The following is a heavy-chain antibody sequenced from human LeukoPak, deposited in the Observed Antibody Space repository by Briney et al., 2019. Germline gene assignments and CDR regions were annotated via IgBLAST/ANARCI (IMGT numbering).Heavy chain of an antibody. J-gene: IGHJ4*02. CDR2: MNEYSTTI. D-gene: IGHD1-14*01. CDR3: ARGGVNPVDH. CDR1: GFPFNSFW. Sequence: GGSLRLSCSASGFPFNSFWMHWVRQAPGKGLVWVSDMNEYSTTIRYADSVKGRFTISRDNAKSILYLQMNNLRAEDTAMYFCARGGVNPVDHWGQGTLVTVSS. V-gene: IGHV3-74*01.